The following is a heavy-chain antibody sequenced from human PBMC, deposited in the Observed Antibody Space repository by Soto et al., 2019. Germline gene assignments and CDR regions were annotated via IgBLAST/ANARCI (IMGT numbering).Heavy chain of an antibody. CDR2: IRADGSRT. CDR1: GFTFSNYA. Sequence: GSLRLSCAVSGFTFSNYAMAWVRQAPGKGLEWVSSIRADGSRTHYADSVKGRFTVSRDNSKNTLYLQVHSLTAEDTAVYYCEKDRREGGNSAFYFEFWGQGAQVTSPQ. V-gene: IGHV3-23*01. CDR3: EKDRREGGNSAFYFEF. D-gene: IGHD3-16*01. J-gene: IGHJ4*02.